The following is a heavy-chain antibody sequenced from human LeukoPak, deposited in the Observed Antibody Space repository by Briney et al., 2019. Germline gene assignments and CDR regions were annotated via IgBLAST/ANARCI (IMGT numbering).Heavy chain of an antibody. CDR1: GYSFTSYG. J-gene: IGHJ5*02. CDR3: VRDIQRRFDP. V-gene: IGHV1-18*01. CDR2: ISTNKGNT. Sequence: ASVKVSCKASGYSFTSYGISWVRQAPGQGLEWMGWISTNKGNTNYAQRLQGRVTMTTDTSTSTAYMELRSLRSDDTAIYYCVRDIQRRFDPWGQGTLVTVSS.